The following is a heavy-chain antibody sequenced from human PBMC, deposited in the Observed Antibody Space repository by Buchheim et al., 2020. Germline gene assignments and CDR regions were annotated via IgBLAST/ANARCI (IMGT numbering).Heavy chain of an antibody. V-gene: IGHV1-46*01. CDR3: AREDIVVVPAAFRSYYYYGMDV. CDR2: INPSGGST. Sequence: QVQLVQSGAEVKKPGASVKVSCKASGYTFTSYYMHWVRQAPGQGLEWMGIINPSGGSTSYAQKFQGRVTMTRDTSTSTVYMELSSLRSEDTAVYYCAREDIVVVPAAFRSYYYYGMDVWGQGTT. CDR1: GYTFTSYY. J-gene: IGHJ6*02. D-gene: IGHD2-2*01.